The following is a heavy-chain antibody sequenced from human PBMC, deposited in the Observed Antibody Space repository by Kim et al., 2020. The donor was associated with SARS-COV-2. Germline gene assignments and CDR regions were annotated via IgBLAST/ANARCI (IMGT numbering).Heavy chain of an antibody. CDR1: GGSFSGYY. CDR3: ARGVGDIVVVPAATQVGLYYFDY. Sequence: SETLSLTCAVYGGSFSGYYWSWIRQPPGKGLEWIGEINHSGSTNYNPSLKSRVTISVDTSKNQFSLKLSSVTAADTAVYYCARGVGDIVVVPAATQVGLYYFDYWGQGTLVTVSS. V-gene: IGHV4-34*01. J-gene: IGHJ4*02. CDR2: INHSGST. D-gene: IGHD2-2*01.